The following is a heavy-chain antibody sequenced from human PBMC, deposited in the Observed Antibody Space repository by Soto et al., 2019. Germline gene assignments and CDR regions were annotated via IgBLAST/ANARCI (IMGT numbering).Heavy chain of an antibody. CDR2: ISAYNGNT. D-gene: IGHD5-12*01. Sequence: ASVKVSCTASGYTFTIYGITWVRQAPGQGLEWMGWISAYNGNTNYAQKLQGRVTMTTDTSTSTAYMELRSLRSDDTAVYYCARVRGYSGYDYDWFDPWGQGTLVTVSS. CDR3: ARVRGYSGYDYDWFDP. CDR1: GYTFTIYG. J-gene: IGHJ5*02. V-gene: IGHV1-18*01.